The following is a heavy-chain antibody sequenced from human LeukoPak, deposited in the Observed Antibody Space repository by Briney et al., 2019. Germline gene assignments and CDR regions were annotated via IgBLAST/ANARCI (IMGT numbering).Heavy chain of an antibody. CDR3: ATDREVRGVYDY. V-gene: IGHV1-2*02. Sequence: ASVKVSCKASGYTFTGYYMHWVRQAPGQGLEWMGWINPNSGGTNYAQKFQGRVTMTRDTSISTAYMELSSLRSEDTAVYYCATDREVRGVYDYWGQGTLVTVSS. D-gene: IGHD3-10*01. CDR1: GYTFTGYY. CDR2: INPNSGGT. J-gene: IGHJ4*02.